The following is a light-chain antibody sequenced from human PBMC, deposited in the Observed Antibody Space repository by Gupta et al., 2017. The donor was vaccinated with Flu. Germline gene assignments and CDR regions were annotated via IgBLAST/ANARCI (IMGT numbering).Light chain of an antibody. CDR1: SSDVGTYNY. CDR2: QVG. V-gene: IGLV2-14*01. CDR3: SADTITNNMV. Sequence: QSPLPHPASLSGSPGPSIPISCPGTSSDVGTYNYVSWYQHHPGEAHKLMIYQVGTWTAGVAIRFSGSKSGNTASLTISERKEEAEADYYSSADTITNNMVFGGGTRLTVL. J-gene: IGLJ2*01.